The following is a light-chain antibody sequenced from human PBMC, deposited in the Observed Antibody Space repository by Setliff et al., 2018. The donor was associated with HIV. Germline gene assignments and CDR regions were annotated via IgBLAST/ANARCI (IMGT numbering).Light chain of an antibody. CDR2: EVN. J-gene: IGLJ1*01. CDR1: SSDVGAYNF. CDR3: SSYTRGATYV. Sequence: ALAQPASVSGSPGQSITFSCTGTSSDVGAYNFVSWYQQHPGRAPKLVIYEVNRRPSGVSNRFSGSKSGDTASLTISGLQAEDEADYYCSSYTRGATYVFGSGTKVTVL. V-gene: IGLV2-14*01.